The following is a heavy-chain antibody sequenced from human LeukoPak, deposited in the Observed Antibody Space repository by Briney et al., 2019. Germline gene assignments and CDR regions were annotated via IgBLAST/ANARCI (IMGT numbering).Heavy chain of an antibody. J-gene: IGHJ4*02. V-gene: IGHV4-59*01. D-gene: IGHD3-3*01. CDR1: GGSISSYY. CDR2: IYYSGST. Sequence: TSETLSLTCTVSGGSISSYYWSWIRQPPGKGLEWIGCIYYSGSTNYNPSLKSRVTISVDTSKNQFSLKLSSVTAADTAVYYCARFNFWSGYYDYWGQGTLVTVSS. CDR3: ARFNFWSGYYDY.